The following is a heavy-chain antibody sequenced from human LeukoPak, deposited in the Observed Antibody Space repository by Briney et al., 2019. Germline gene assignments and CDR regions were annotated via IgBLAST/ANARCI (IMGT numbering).Heavy chain of an antibody. V-gene: IGHV5-51*01. CDR1: GYSFTSYW. J-gene: IGHJ4*02. D-gene: IGHD3-3*01. Sequence: GDSLKIPCKGSGYSFTSYWIGWVRQMPGKGLEWMGIIYPSDSDTRYSPSFQGQVTISADKSISTAYLQWSSLKASDTAMYYCASSITIFGVANYWGQGTLVTVSS. CDR2: IYPSDSDT. CDR3: ASSITIFGVANY.